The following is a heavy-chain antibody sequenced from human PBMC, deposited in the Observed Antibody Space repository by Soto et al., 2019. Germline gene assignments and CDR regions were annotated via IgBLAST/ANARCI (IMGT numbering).Heavy chain of an antibody. CDR3: AKDQSSWGYFDY. D-gene: IGHD3-16*01. J-gene: IGHJ4*02. Sequence: PVGSLRLSCAASGFTLNNYGIHWVRQAPGKGLEWVAVISYDVSNKYYADSVKGRFTISRDNSKNTLYLQMNSLRAEDTAVYYCAKDQSSWGYFDYWGQGTLVTVAS. V-gene: IGHV3-30*18. CDR1: GFTLNNYG. CDR2: ISYDVSNK.